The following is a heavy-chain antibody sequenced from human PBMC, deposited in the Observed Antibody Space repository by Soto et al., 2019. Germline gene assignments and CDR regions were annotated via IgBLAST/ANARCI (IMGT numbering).Heavy chain of an antibody. V-gene: IGHV5-10-1*01. CDR3: ARDELYCSSTTCYQVDP. CDR1: GYSFTSYW. D-gene: IGHD2-2*01. CDR2: IDPSDSYT. Sequence: GESLKISCKGSGYSFTSYWITWVRQMPGKGMEWMGRIDPSDSYTNYSPSFQGHVTISADKSITTAYLQWSSLKASDTAMYYCARDELYCSSTTCYQVDPWGQGTLVTVSS. J-gene: IGHJ5*02.